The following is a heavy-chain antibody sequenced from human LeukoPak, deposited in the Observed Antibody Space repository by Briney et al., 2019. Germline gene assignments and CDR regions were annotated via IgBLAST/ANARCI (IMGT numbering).Heavy chain of an antibody. CDR3: ARRGGDSSGNFDY. CDR2: IYYSGGT. J-gene: IGHJ4*02. V-gene: IGHV4-59*08. D-gene: IGHD3-22*01. Sequence: PSETLSLTCTVSGGSISNYYWSWIRQPPGKGLEWIGYIYYSGGTNYNPSLKSRVTISVDTSKKQFSLRLSSVTAADTAVYYCARRGGDSSGNFDYWGQGTLVTVSS. CDR1: GGSISNYY.